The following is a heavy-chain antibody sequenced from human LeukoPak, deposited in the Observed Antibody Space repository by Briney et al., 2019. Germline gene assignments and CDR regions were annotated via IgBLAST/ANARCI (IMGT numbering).Heavy chain of an antibody. CDR1: GFTFSSYG. D-gene: IGHD1-26*01. Sequence: GGSLRLSCAASGFTFSSYGMHWVRQAPGKGPEWVAFIRYDGSNKYYADSVKGRFTISRDNSKNTLYLQMNSLRAEDTAVYYCAKNGELPNPSHFDYWGQGTLVTVSS. J-gene: IGHJ4*02. CDR2: IRYDGSNK. CDR3: AKNGELPNPSHFDY. V-gene: IGHV3-30*02.